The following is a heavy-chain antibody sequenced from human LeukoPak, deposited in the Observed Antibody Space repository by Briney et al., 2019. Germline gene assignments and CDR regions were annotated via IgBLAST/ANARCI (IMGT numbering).Heavy chain of an antibody. CDR1: GFTFSSYA. D-gene: IGHD5-18*01. J-gene: IGHJ6*02. Sequence: GGSLRLSCAASGFTFSSYAMSWVRQAPGKGLEWVSAISGSGGSTYYADSVKGRFTISRDNSMNTLYLQMNSLRAEDTAVYYCAKDYGYSYGHYYYYGMDVWGQGTTVTVSS. CDR3: AKDYGYSYGHYYYYGMDV. V-gene: IGHV3-23*01. CDR2: ISGSGGST.